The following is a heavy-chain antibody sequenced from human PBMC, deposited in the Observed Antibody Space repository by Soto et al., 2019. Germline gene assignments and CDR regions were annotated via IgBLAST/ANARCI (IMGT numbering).Heavy chain of an antibody. CDR3: ARVGAVGIYYFDY. Sequence: QVQLVESGGGLVKPGGSLRLSCAASGFTFSDYYMAWIRQAPGRGLEWISYISGSTTGIYYADSVKGRFTFSRDNAKTSLYLQMSTLTAEDTAVYYCARVGAVGIYYFDYWGQGTLVTVSS. CDR1: GFTFSDYY. CDR2: ISGSTTGI. J-gene: IGHJ4*02. V-gene: IGHV3-11*01. D-gene: IGHD6-13*01.